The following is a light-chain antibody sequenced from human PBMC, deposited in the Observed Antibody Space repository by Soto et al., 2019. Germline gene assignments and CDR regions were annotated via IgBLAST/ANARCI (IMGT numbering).Light chain of an antibody. Sequence: QSVLTQPPSVSGAPGQRVTISCTGSSSNIGAGYDVHWYQQLPGTAPKLLIYGNSIRPSGVPDRFSDSKSGTSASLAITGLQAEDEADYYCQSYDSSLSGVVFGGGTKLTVL. V-gene: IGLV1-40*01. J-gene: IGLJ2*01. CDR1: SSNIGAGYD. CDR2: GNS. CDR3: QSYDSSLSGVV.